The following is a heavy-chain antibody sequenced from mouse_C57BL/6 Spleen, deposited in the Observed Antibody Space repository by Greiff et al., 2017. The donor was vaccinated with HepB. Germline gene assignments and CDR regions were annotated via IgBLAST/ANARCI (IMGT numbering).Heavy chain of an antibody. CDR2: INPNYGTT. Sequence: EVQLQQSGPELVKPGASVKISCKASGYSFTDYNMNWVKQSNGKSLEWIGGINPNYGTTSYNQKFKGKATLTVDQSSSTAYMQLNSLPSEDSAVYYCARRRLRREGYYAMDYWGQGTSVTVSS. CDR1: GYSFTDYN. V-gene: IGHV1-39*01. D-gene: IGHD2-4*01. J-gene: IGHJ4*01. CDR3: ARRRLRREGYYAMDY.